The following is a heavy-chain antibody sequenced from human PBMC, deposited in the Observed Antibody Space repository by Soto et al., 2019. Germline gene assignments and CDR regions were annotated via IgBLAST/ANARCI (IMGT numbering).Heavy chain of an antibody. Sequence: GGSLRLSCADSGFTVSTHDISWVRQAPGKGLEWVSHIYSGGSIYYADSVKGRFTISRDNSRNTVYLQMNTLRAEDTAVYYCARDRVFYGMDVLRQGTTVSVSS. D-gene: IGHD3-10*01. CDR3: ARDRVFYGMDV. CDR1: GFTVSTHD. J-gene: IGHJ6*02. V-gene: IGHV3-53*01. CDR2: IYSGGSI.